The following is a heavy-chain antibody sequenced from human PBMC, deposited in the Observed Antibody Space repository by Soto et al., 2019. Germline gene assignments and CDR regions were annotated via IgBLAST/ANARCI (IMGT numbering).Heavy chain of an antibody. CDR2: IYSGGST. Sequence: GGSLRLSCAASGFTVSSNYMSWVRQAPGKGLEWVSVIYSGGSTYYADSVKGRFTISRHNSKNTLYLQMNSLRAEDTAVYYCNSLYCTNGVCYFDYWGQGTLVTVSS. CDR3: NSLYCTNGVCYFDY. CDR1: GFTVSSNY. V-gene: IGHV3-53*04. J-gene: IGHJ4*02. D-gene: IGHD2-8*01.